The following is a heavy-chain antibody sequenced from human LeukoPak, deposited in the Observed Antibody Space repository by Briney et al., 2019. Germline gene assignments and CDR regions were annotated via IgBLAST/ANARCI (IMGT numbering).Heavy chain of an antibody. Sequence: SETLSLTCTVSGGSISTYYWSWIRQPPGKGLEWIGSIYYSGSTYYNPSLKNRVTISVDTSKNQFSLKLSSVTAADTAVYYCASAPRQASIGGLDYWGQGTLVTVSS. CDR2: IYYSGST. V-gene: IGHV4-59*05. D-gene: IGHD3-16*01. J-gene: IGHJ4*02. CDR1: GGSISTYY. CDR3: ASAPRQASIGGLDY.